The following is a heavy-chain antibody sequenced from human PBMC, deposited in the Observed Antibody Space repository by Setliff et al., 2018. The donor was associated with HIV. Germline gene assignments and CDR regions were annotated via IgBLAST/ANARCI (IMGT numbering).Heavy chain of an antibody. V-gene: IGHV3-48*03. CDR3: ASTGLLLPRFGASYYYYGMDV. CDR1: GFTFSSYE. D-gene: IGHD3-10*01. Sequence: PGGSLRLSCAASGFTFSSYEMNWVRQAPGKGLERVSYISSSGSTIYYADSVKGRFTISRDNAKNSLYLQMNSLRAEDTAVYFCASTGLLLPRFGASYYYYGMDVWGQGTTVTVSS. J-gene: IGHJ6*02. CDR2: ISSSGSTI.